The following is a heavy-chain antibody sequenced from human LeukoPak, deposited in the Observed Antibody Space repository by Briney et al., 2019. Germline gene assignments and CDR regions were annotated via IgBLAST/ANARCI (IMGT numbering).Heavy chain of an antibody. V-gene: IGHV1-18*01. CDR1: GYTFTSYG. CDR3: ARIYSNYVPYYFDY. J-gene: IGHJ4*02. D-gene: IGHD4-11*01. CDR2: ISAYNGNT. Sequence: GASVKVSCKASGYTFTSYGISWVRQAPGQGLEWMGWISAYNGNTNYAQKLQGRVTMTTDTSTSTAYMELRSLRSDDTAVYYCARIYSNYVPYYFDYWGQGTLVTVSS.